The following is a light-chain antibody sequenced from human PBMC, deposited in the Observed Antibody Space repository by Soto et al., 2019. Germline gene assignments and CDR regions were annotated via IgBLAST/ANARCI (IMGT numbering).Light chain of an antibody. CDR2: KAS. Sequence: DIQMTQSPSTLSASVGDRVTITCRASQSVDTWLAWYQQKPGKAPKLLIYKASSLESGVPSRFSSSGSGTDFTLTISSLQPDDFATYYCQQYHSYWTFGQGTKVEIK. CDR3: QQYHSYWT. CDR1: QSVDTW. V-gene: IGKV1-5*03. J-gene: IGKJ1*01.